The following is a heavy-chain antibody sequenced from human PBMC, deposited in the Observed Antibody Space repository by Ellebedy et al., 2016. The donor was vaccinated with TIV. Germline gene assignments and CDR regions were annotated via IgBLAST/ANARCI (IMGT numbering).Heavy chain of an antibody. CDR3: ARGLRGSPDFDY. V-gene: IGHV4-31*03. Sequence: SETLSLXXTVSGGSISSGGYYWSWIRQHPGKGLEWIGYIYYSGSTYYNPSLKSRVTISVDTSKNQFSLKLSSVTAADTAVYYCARGLRGSPDFDYWGQGTLVTVSS. D-gene: IGHD6-19*01. J-gene: IGHJ4*02. CDR2: IYYSGST. CDR1: GGSISSGGYY.